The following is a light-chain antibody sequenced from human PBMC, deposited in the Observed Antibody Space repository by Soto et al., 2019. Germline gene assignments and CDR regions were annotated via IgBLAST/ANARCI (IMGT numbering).Light chain of an antibody. V-gene: IGKV3-11*01. CDR2: DAS. Sequence: EIVLTQSPATLSLSPGERASLSSRASQSVGTYLAWYQQKPGQAPRLLIYDASSRAVGVAPRFRGSGSGTDVTLTIAYVEPEDFAVYYCQQRSTWPLTFGGGTRVEF. J-gene: IGKJ4*01. CDR1: QSVGTY. CDR3: QQRSTWPLT.